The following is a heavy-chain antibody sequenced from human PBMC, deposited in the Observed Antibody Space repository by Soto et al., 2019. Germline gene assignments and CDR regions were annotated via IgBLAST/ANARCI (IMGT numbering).Heavy chain of an antibody. CDR1: GFTFSSYG. CDR3: AKDLATATTA. V-gene: IGHV3-30*18. CDR2: ISYDGSNK. Sequence: GGSLRLSCAASGFTFSSYGMHWVRQAPGKGLEWVAVISYDGSNKYYADSVKGRFTISRDNSKNTLYLQMNSLRAEDTAVYYCAKDLATATTAWGQGTLVTVSS. D-gene: IGHD2-15*01. J-gene: IGHJ5*02.